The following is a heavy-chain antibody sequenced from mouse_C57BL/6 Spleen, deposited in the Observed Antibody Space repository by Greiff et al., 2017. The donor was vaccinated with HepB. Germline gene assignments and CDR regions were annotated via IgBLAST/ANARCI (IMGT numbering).Heavy chain of an antibody. CDR2: IRNKANNHAT. J-gene: IGHJ4*01. D-gene: IGHD3-1*01. Sequence: EVQVVESGGGLVQPGGSMKLSCAASGFTFSDAWMDWVRQSPEKGLEWVAEIRNKANNHATYYAESVKGRFTISRDDSKSSVYLQMNSLRAEDTGIYYCTRPGLYYAMDYWGQGTSVTVSS. V-gene: IGHV6-6*01. CDR3: TRPGLYYAMDY. CDR1: GFTFSDAW.